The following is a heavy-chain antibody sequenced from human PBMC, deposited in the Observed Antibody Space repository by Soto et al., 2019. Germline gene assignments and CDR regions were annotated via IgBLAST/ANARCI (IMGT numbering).Heavy chain of an antibody. CDR1: GYSFTSYG. V-gene: IGHV1-18*01. Sequence: QVQLVQSAGEVKKPGASVKVSCKASGYSFTSYGISWVRRAPGQGLEWMGWISPYNGHTQFVERFQGRVTMTTDTSTKTAYMELRNLRCDDTAHYYCARDLTIVPATHPRLENYGMDVWGQGTTVIVSS. J-gene: IGHJ6*02. D-gene: IGHD2-2*01. CDR2: ISPYNGHT. CDR3: ARDLTIVPATHPRLENYGMDV.